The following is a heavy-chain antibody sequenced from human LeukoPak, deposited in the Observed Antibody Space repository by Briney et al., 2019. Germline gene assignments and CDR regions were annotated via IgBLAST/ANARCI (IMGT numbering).Heavy chain of an antibody. CDR1: GGSISSSSYY. V-gene: IGHV4-39*01. J-gene: IGHJ6*03. Sequence: PSETLSLTCTVSGGSISSSSYYWGWIRQPPGKGLEWIGNIYYSGSIYYNPSLKSRVSISVDTSKNQLSLKLNSVTAADTAVYYCARHAKGYFHYYMDVWGKGTTVTVSS. CDR2: IYYSGSI. CDR3: ARHAKGYFHYYMDV.